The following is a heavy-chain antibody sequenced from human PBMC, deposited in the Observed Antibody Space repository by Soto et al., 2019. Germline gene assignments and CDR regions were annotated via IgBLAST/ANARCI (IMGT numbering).Heavy chain of an antibody. V-gene: IGHV3-23*01. CDR3: EKRSPYGGGWYSPIFDY. CDR2: ISESGGST. Sequence: GGSLRLSCAASGFSFSDYAMSWVRQAPGKGLEWVSVISESGGSTHYADSVRGRFTVSRDNSKNSLSLRMNSLRDEDTAVYVGEKRSPYGGGWYSPIFDYWGHRALVTVSS. J-gene: IGHJ4*03. CDR1: GFSFSDYA. D-gene: IGHD2-21*02.